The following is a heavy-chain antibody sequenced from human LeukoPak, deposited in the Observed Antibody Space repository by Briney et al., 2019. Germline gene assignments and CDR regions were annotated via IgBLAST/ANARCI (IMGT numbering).Heavy chain of an antibody. D-gene: IGHD3-16*02. Sequence: SETLSLTCAVSGYSITSGYYWGWIRQPPGKGLEWIGEINHSGSTNYNPSLKSRVTISVDTSKNQFSLKLSSVTAADTAVYYCARVGRYYDYVWGSYRYGYYFDYWGQGTLVTVSS. V-gene: IGHV4-38-2*01. CDR3: ARVGRYYDYVWGSYRYGYYFDY. CDR1: GYSITSGYY. J-gene: IGHJ4*02. CDR2: INHSGST.